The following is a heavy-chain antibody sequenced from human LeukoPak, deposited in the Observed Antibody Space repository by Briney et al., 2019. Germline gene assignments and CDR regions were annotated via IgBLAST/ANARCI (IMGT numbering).Heavy chain of an antibody. V-gene: IGHV4-59*01. D-gene: IGHD3-10*01. J-gene: IGHJ4*02. CDR3: AREVPYYYGSGSYYV. CDR1: GDSISSYY. Sequence: SETLSLTCTVSGDSISSYYWSWIRQPPGKGLEWIGYIYYSGSTNYNPSLKSRVTISVDTSKNQFSLKLSSVTAADTAVYYCAREVPYYYGSGSYYVWGQGTLVTVSS. CDR2: IYYSGST.